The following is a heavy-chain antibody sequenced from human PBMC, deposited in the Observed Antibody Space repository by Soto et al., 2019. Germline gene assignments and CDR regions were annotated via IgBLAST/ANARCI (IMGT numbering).Heavy chain of an antibody. CDR3: ARRYGGNFDY. D-gene: IGHD1-26*01. Sequence: GSLRLSCAASGFHFSSYLMSWIRQPPGTGLEWIGEINHSGSTNYNPSLKSRVTISVDTSKNQFSLKLSSVTAADTAVYYCARRYGGNFDYWGQGTLVTVSS. J-gene: IGHJ4*02. V-gene: IGHV4-34*01. CDR1: GFHFSSYL. CDR2: INHSGST.